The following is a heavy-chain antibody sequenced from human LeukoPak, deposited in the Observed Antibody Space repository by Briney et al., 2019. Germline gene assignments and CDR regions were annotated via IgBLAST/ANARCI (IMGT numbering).Heavy chain of an antibody. J-gene: IGHJ4*02. CDR1: GGSISSSNW. CDR2: IYHSGST. D-gene: IGHD6-13*01. V-gene: IGHV4-4*02. Sequence: SETLSLTCAVSGGSISSSNWWSWVRQPPGKGLEWIGEIYHSGSTNYNPSLKSRVTISVDKSKNQFSLKLSSVTAADTAVYYCARGDRYSSSWFADYWGQGTLVTVSS. CDR3: ARGDRYSSSWFADY.